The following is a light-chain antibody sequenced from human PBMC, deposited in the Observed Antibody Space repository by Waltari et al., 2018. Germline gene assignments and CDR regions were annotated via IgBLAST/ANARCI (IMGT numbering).Light chain of an antibody. V-gene: IGKV2-28*01. CDR2: LGS. Sequence: DFVMTQSPLSLPVTPGEPASISCRSSQSLLHSNGYNYLDWYLQKPGQSPQLLIYLGSNRASGVPDRFSCSGSGTDFTLKISRVEAEDVGVYYCMQALQTPITFGQGTRLEIK. CDR3: MQALQTPIT. CDR1: QSLLHSNGYNY. J-gene: IGKJ5*01.